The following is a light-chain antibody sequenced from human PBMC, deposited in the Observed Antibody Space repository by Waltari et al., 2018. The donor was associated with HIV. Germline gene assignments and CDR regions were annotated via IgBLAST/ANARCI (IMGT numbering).Light chain of an antibody. Sequence: QSALTQPASVSGSPGQSTTISCTGTHREIGGYNSDSWYQQHPDKAPTLLIYDVSKRPSGTSNRFSGSKSGNTASLTISRLQTEDEADYYCNSYTSGSTLVFGTGTRVTV. V-gene: IGLV2-14*03. CDR1: HREIGGYNS. CDR3: NSYTSGSTLV. CDR2: DVS. J-gene: IGLJ1*01.